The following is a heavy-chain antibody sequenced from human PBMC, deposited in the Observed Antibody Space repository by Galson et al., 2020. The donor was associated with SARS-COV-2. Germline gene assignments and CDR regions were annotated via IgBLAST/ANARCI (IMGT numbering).Heavy chain of an antibody. CDR2: IVVGSGNT. J-gene: IGHJ3*02. D-gene: IGHD2-2*01. Sequence: SVKVSCKASGFTFTSSAVQWVRQARGQRLEWIGWIVVGSGNTNYAQTFQERVTITRDMSTSTAYMELSSLRSEDTAVYYCAAPDCSSTSCHDAFDIWGQGTMVTVSS. V-gene: IGHV1-58*01. CDR3: AAPDCSSTSCHDAFDI. CDR1: GFTFTSSA.